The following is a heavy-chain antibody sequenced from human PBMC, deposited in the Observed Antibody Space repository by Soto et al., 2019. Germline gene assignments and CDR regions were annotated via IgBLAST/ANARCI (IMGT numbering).Heavy chain of an antibody. CDR1: GYTFTSYA. V-gene: IGHV1-3*01. CDR3: ARDSGGMDV. Sequence: QVQLVQSGAEVKKPGASVKISCKTSGYTFTSYALHWVRQAPGQRLEWMGWINAGNGNTKYSQKFKGRVIITRDTSASTAYMELRSLRSEDTAVYYCARDSGGMDVWGQGTTVTVSS. CDR2: INAGNGNT. J-gene: IGHJ6*02.